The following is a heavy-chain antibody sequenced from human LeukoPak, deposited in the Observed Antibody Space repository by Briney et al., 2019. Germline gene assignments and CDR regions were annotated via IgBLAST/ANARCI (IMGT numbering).Heavy chain of an antibody. Sequence: GASVKVSCKASGYTFINYYIHWVRQAPGQGLEWMGWINPNSGGTNYAQKFQGRVTMTRDTSISTAYMELSRLRSDDTAVYYCARDRRGTTGTTNWFDPWGQGTLVTVSS. J-gene: IGHJ5*02. CDR1: GYTFINYY. CDR3: ARDRRGTTGTTNWFDP. CDR2: INPNSGGT. D-gene: IGHD1-1*01. V-gene: IGHV1-2*02.